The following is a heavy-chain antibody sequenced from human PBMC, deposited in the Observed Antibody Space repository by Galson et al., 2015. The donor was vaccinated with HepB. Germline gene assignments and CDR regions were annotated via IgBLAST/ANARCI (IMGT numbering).Heavy chain of an antibody. J-gene: IGHJ5*02. Sequence: SVKVSCKASGYTFTSYFMHWVRQAPGQGLEWMGIINPRDGDTGYAQKFQGRVTMTRDTSTSTVYMELSSLRSEDTAVYYCARRQCSNSRCYSNWFDPWGQGTLVTVSS. CDR3: ARRQCSNSRCYSNWFDP. V-gene: IGHV1-46*01. D-gene: IGHD2-2*01. CDR1: GYTFTSYF. CDR2: INPRDGDT.